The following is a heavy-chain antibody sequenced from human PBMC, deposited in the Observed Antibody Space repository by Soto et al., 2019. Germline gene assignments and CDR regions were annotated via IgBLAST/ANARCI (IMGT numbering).Heavy chain of an antibody. CDR3: AKSDQVWPSYYYMDV. J-gene: IGHJ6*03. D-gene: IGHD2-21*01. CDR1: GFTFSSYA. Sequence: GGFLRLSCAASGFTFSSYAMSWVRQAPGKGLEWVSGISGSGGSTYYADSVKGRFTISRDNSKNTLYLQMNSLRAEDTAVYYCAKSDQVWPSYYYMDVWGIGTTVTVSS. V-gene: IGHV3-23*01. CDR2: ISGSGGST.